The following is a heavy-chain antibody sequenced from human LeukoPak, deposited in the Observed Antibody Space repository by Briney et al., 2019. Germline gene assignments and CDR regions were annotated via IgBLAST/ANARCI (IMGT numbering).Heavy chain of an antibody. CDR1: GFTFSSYS. CDR3: ARDWGSSSPFDY. CDR2: ISSSSSYI. Sequence: GGSLRLSCAASGFTFSSYSMNWVRQAPGKGLVWVSSISSSSSYIYYADSVKGRFTISRDNAKNSLYLQMNSLRAEDTAVYYCARDWGSSSPFDYWGQGTLVTVSS. D-gene: IGHD3-16*01. V-gene: IGHV3-21*01. J-gene: IGHJ4*02.